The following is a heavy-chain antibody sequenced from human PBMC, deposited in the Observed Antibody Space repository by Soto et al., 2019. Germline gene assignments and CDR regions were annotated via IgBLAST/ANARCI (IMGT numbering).Heavy chain of an antibody. CDR1: GGSISSSSYY. CDR2: IYYSGST. J-gene: IGHJ3*02. Sequence: SETLSLTCTVSGGSISSSSYYWGWIRQPPGKGLEWIGSIYYSGSTYYNPSLKSRVTISVDTSKNQFSLKLSSVTAADTAVYYCARRGNTIVGVKGAFDIWGQGTMVTVSS. V-gene: IGHV4-39*01. D-gene: IGHD1-26*01. CDR3: ARRGNTIVGVKGAFDI.